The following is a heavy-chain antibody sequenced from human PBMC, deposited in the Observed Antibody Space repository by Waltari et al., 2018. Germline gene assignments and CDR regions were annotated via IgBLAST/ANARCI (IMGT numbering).Heavy chain of an antibody. J-gene: IGHJ3*02. CDR2: IYYSGST. CDR1: GGSISSGGYY. Sequence: QVQLQESGPGLVKPSQTLSLTCTVSGGSISSGGYYWSWIRQHPGKGLEWIGYIYYSGSTYYNPSLKSRVTISVDTSKNQFSLKLSSVTAADTAVYYCAREDGTTVVTPRGAFDIWGQGTMVTVSS. D-gene: IGHD2-15*01. CDR3: AREDGTTVVTPRGAFDI. V-gene: IGHV4-31*03.